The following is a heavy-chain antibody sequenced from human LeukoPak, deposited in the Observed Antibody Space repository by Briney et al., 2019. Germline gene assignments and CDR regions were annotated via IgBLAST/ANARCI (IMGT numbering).Heavy chain of an antibody. CDR1: GYSISSGYY. CDR3: ARRDAGSANMAY. CDR2: IYHSGST. J-gene: IGHJ4*02. Sequence: PSETLSLTCTVSGYSISSGYYWGWIRQPPGKGLEWIGSIYHSGSTYYNPSLRSRVTISVDTSKNQFSLKLSSVTAADTAVYYCARRDAGSANMAYWGQGTLVTVSS. V-gene: IGHV4-38-2*02. D-gene: IGHD3-10*01.